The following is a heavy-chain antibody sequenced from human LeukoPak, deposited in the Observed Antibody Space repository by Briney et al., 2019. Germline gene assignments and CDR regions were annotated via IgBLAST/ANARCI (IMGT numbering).Heavy chain of an antibody. CDR1: GFTFTTYR. CDR2: FRYYEFNT. V-gene: IGHV3-30*02. Sequence: HSGGSLSLLCAPSGFTFTTYRKHCPPHSPDKALEGVTYFRYYEFNTHYADSVKGRFSISRDSSKSTVFLQMLSLRAEDTGIYYCSKDWYFSGFYPTVFDGWGQGTLVTVSS. CDR3: SKDWYFSGFYPTVFDG. D-gene: IGHD6-19*01. J-gene: IGHJ4*02.